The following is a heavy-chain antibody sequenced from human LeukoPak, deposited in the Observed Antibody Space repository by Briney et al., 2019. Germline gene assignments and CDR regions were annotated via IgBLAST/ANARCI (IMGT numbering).Heavy chain of an antibody. CDR1: GFTFGSSG. CDR3: ARSAPHYYFDY. V-gene: IGHV3-64*01. CDR2: ITSNGGST. Sequence: PGGSLRLSCAASGFTFGSSGMHWVRQAPGKGLEFVSAITSNGGSTYYANSVKGRFTISRDNSKNTLYLQMGSLRIEDMAVYYCARSAPHYYFDYWGQGTLVTVSS. J-gene: IGHJ4*02.